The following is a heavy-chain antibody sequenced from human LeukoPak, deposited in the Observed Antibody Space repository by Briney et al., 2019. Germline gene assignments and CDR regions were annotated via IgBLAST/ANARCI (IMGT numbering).Heavy chain of an antibody. Sequence: GGSLRLSCAASGFTFSDYYMSWIRQAPGKGRSGVSYISSSGSTIYYADSVKGRFTISRDNAKNSLYLQMNSLRAEDTAVYYCARDLSVTLYYFDYWGQGTLVTVSS. CDR1: GFTFSDYY. D-gene: IGHD4-23*01. CDR2: ISSSGSTI. J-gene: IGHJ4*02. CDR3: ARDLSVTLYYFDY. V-gene: IGHV3-11*01.